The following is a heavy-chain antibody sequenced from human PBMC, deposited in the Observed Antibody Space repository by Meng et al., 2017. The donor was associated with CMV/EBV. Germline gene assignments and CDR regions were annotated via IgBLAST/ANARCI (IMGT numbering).Heavy chain of an antibody. J-gene: IGHJ4*02. D-gene: IGHD1-26*01. V-gene: IGHV5-51*01. Sequence: KVSCKGSGYRFTTYWIGWVRQTPGKGLEWMGIIYPGDSDPRYSPSFQGQVTISADKSIRSAYLQWSSLKASDTAMYYCARMGARLDYWGQGTLVTVSS. CDR2: IYPGDSDP. CDR1: GYRFTTYW. CDR3: ARMGARLDY.